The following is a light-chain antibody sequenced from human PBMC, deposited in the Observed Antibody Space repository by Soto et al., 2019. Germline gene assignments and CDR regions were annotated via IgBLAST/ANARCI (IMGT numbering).Light chain of an antibody. CDR1: QSVGNN. Sequence: EIVMTQSPDTLSVSPGERATLSCRASQSVGNNLAWYQQKPGQAPRLLIYGASTRDTGIPDRFSASGSGTEFTLTISSVHSEDLGVYYCQQYSYWSFGQGTKVEIK. J-gene: IGKJ1*01. CDR2: GAS. CDR3: QQYSYWS. V-gene: IGKV3-15*01.